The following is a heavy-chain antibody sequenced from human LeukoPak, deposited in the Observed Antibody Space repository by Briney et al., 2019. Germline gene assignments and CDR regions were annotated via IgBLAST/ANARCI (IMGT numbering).Heavy chain of an antibody. J-gene: IGHJ1*01. Sequence: GASVKVSCKASGYTFTSYDINWVRQATGQGLEWMGWMSPNSGNTGYAQKFQGRVTMTRNTSISTAYMELSSLRSEDTAVYYCARSSGRPEYFQHWGQGTLVTVSS. D-gene: IGHD6-19*01. CDR2: MSPNSGNT. CDR3: ARSSGRPEYFQH. CDR1: GYTFTSYD. V-gene: IGHV1-8*01.